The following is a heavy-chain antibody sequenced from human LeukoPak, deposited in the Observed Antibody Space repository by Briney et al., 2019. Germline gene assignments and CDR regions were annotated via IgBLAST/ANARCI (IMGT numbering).Heavy chain of an antibody. CDR1: GFTFTSYA. Sequence: GGSLRLSCIASGFTFTSYAMSWVRQAPGKGLEWVSVIEATGVATWYPDSVKGRFTISRDNAKNSLYLQMNSLRAEDTAVYYCARDPLVSGAAAVYFDYWGQGTLVTVSS. J-gene: IGHJ4*02. CDR3: ARDPLVSGAAAVYFDY. CDR2: IEATGVAT. D-gene: IGHD6-13*01. V-gene: IGHV3-20*04.